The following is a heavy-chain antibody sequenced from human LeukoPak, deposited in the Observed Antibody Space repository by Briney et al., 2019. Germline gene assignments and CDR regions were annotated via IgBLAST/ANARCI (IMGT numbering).Heavy chain of an antibody. CDR1: GFTFSSFS. CDR2: ISGSSSTI. CDR3: ARSLLLGTSVDY. D-gene: IGHD3-22*01. Sequence: GGSLRLSCAASGFTFSSFSMNWVRQAPGKGLEWVSYISGSSSTIYYADSVKGRFTISRDNAKNSLYLQMNSLRDDDTAVYYCARSLLLGTSVDYWGQGTLVTVSS. V-gene: IGHV3-48*02. J-gene: IGHJ4*02.